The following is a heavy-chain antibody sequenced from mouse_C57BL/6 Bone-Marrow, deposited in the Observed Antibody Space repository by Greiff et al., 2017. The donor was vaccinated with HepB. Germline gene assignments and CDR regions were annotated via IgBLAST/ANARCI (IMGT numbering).Heavy chain of an antibody. D-gene: IGHD2-5*01. CDR1: GYSITSDY. CDR3: ARWKAYYSNFLFDY. V-gene: IGHV3-8*01. J-gene: IGHJ2*01. Sequence: EVKVVESGPGLATPSQTLSLTCSVTGYSITSDYWNWIRKFPGNKLEYMGYISYSGSTYYNPSLKSRVSITRDTSKNQYYLQLNSVTTEDTATYYCARWKAYYSNFLFDYWGQGTTLTVSS. CDR2: ISYSGST.